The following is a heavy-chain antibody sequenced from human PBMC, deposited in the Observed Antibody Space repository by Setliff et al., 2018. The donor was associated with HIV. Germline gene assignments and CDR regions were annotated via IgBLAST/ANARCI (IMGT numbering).Heavy chain of an antibody. J-gene: IGHJ4*02. Sequence: GGSLRLSCTASGFTFSDSVMHWVRQPPGKGLEWVAAISVDGSGKFYADSVKGRFTISRDNSRNTLYLQMNSLRDEDTAFYYCVRGYDVLIGSPDSWGQGTLVTVSS. CDR1: GFTFSDSV. CDR3: VRGYDVLIGSPDS. CDR2: ISVDGSGK. V-gene: IGHV3-30*01. D-gene: IGHD3-9*01.